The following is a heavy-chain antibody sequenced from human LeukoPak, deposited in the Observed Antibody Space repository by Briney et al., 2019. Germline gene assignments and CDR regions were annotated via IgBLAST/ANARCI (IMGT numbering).Heavy chain of an antibody. CDR2: IYYSGST. Sequence: SETLSLTCTVSGGSISSYYRSWIRQPPGKGLEWIGYIYYSGSTNYNPSLKSRVTISVDTSKNQFSLKLSSVTAADTAVYYCASSSGSYPLDYWGQGTLVTVSS. CDR3: ASSSGSYPLDY. J-gene: IGHJ4*02. D-gene: IGHD3-10*01. V-gene: IGHV4-59*01. CDR1: GGSISSYY.